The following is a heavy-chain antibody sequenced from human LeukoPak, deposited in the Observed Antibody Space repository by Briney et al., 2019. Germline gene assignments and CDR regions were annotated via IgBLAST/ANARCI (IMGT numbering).Heavy chain of an antibody. CDR3: AKDRGNYDFWSGYYTD. CDR1: GLTFSSYA. J-gene: IGHJ4*02. Sequence: GGSLRLSCAASGLTFSSYAMSWVRQAPGKGLEWVSAISGSGGSTYYADSVKGRFTISRDNSKNTPYLQMNSLRAEDTAVYYCAKDRGNYDFWSGYYTDWGQGTLVTVSS. V-gene: IGHV3-23*01. D-gene: IGHD3-3*01. CDR2: ISGSGGST.